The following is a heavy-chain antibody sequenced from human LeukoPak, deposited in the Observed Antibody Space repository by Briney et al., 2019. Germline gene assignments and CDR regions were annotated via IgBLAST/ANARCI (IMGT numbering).Heavy chain of an antibody. CDR1: GGSFSGYY. Sequence: PSETLSLTCAVYGGSFSGYYWSWIRQPPGKGLEWIGEINHSGSTNYNPSLKSRVTISVDTSKNQFSLKLSSVTAADTAVYYCARGRRDSSSWYLPYYYYGMDVWGQGTTVTVSS. D-gene: IGHD6-13*01. V-gene: IGHV4-34*01. J-gene: IGHJ6*02. CDR2: INHSGST. CDR3: ARGRRDSSSWYLPYYYYGMDV.